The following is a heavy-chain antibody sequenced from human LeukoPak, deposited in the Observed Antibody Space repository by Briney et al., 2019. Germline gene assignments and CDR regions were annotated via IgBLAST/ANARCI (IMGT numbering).Heavy chain of an antibody. CDR3: AREEVKSITMVRGAPYYYYYMDV. J-gene: IGHJ6*03. V-gene: IGHV1-2*02. D-gene: IGHD3-10*01. CDR1: GYTFTGYY. CDR2: INPNSGGT. Sequence: ASLKVSCKASGYTFTGYYMHWVRQAPGQGLEWMGWINPNSGGTNYAQKFQGRVTITRDTSISTAYMELSRLRSDDTAVYYCAREEVKSITMVRGAPYYYYYMDVWGKGTTVTISS.